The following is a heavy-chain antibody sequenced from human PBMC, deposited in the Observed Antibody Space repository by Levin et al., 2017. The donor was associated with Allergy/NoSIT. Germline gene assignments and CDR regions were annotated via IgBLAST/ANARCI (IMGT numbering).Heavy chain of an antibody. CDR2: INHSGST. CDR3: AREEDGNDAFDI. D-gene: IGHD6-6*01. V-gene: IGHV4-34*01. Sequence: SETLSLTCAVYGGSFSGYYWSWIRQPPGKGLEWIGEINHSGSTNYNPSLKSRVTISVDTSKNQFSLKRSSVTAADTAVYYCAREEDGNDAFDIWGQGTMVTVSS. J-gene: IGHJ3*02. CDR1: GGSFSGYY.